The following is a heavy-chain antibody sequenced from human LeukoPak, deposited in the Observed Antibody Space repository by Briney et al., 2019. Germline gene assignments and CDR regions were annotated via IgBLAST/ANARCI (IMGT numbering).Heavy chain of an antibody. J-gene: IGHJ5*02. Sequence: GGSLRLSCAASGFTFSSYSMNWVRQAPGKGLEWVSSISSSRSYIYYADSVKGRFTISRDNAKNSLYLQMNSLRAEDTAVYYCARDRYSSSWYSLYNWFDPWGQGTLVTVSS. CDR2: ISSSRSYI. CDR1: GFTFSSYS. CDR3: ARDRYSSSWYSLYNWFDP. D-gene: IGHD6-13*01. V-gene: IGHV3-21*01.